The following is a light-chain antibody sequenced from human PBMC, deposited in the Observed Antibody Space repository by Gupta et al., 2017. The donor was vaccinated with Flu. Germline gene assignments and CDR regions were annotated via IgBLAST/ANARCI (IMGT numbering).Light chain of an antibody. CDR1: SSDVGAYDH. Sequence: QSALTQPPAASGSPGQSVTISCTGTSSDVGAYDHVSWYQQPPGKTPKLIIFEVNKRPSGVPDRFSGSKSGIAASLTVSGLQAEDEADYYCSSFAGSNSYVFGTGTRVTVL. CDR3: SSFAGSNSYV. CDR2: EVN. V-gene: IGLV2-8*01. J-gene: IGLJ1*01.